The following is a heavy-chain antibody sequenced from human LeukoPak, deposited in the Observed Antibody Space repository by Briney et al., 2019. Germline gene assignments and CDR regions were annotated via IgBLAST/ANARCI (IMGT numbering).Heavy chain of an antibody. CDR1: GFTFDDYG. V-gene: IGHV3-15*01. CDR2: IKSKADGGTT. Sequence: GGSLRLSCAASGFTFDDYGMSWVRQAPGKGLEWVDRIKSKADGGTTDYAAPVKGRFSISGDDSKNTVYLQMDSLEAEDTAVYYCAAFSKGFWGQGTLVTVSS. J-gene: IGHJ4*02. CDR3: AAFSKGF.